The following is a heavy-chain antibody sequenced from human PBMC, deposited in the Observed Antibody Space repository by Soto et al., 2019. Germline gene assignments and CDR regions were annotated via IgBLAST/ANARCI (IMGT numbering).Heavy chain of an antibody. D-gene: IGHD3-3*01. Sequence: QTGGSLRLSCAASGFTVSSNYMSWVRQAPGKGLEWVSVIYSGGSTYYADSVKGRFTISRDNSKNTLYLQMNSLRAEDTAVYYCASHNFWTHGNFDYWGQGTLVTVSS. V-gene: IGHV3-53*01. J-gene: IGHJ4*02. CDR3: ASHNFWTHGNFDY. CDR1: GFTVSSNY. CDR2: IYSGGST.